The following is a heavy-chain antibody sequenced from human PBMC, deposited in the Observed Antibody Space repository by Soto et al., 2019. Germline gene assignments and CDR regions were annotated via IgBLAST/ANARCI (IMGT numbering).Heavy chain of an antibody. CDR1: GFTFSDYY. CDR3: ASSLAIFGVVTYPTDY. Sequence: PGGSLRLSCAASGFTFSDYYMSWIRQAPGKGLEWVSYISSSGSTIYYADSVKGRFTISRDNAENSLYLQMNSLRAEDTAVYYCASSLAIFGVVTYPTDYWGQGTLVTVSS. V-gene: IGHV3-11*01. D-gene: IGHD3-3*01. J-gene: IGHJ4*02. CDR2: ISSSGSTI.